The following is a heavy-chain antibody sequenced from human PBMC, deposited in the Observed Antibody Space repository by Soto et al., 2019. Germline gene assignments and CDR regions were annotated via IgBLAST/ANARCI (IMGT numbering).Heavy chain of an antibody. V-gene: IGHV4-4*07. D-gene: IGHD3-10*01. J-gene: IGHJ4*02. CDR2: VYSSGTT. CDR3: ARDIGSYAYGEGY. Sequence: PSETLSLTCAVYGGPFSGFYWSWIRQPAGKGLEWIGRVYSSGTTDYNPSLNSRATMSVETSKNQFSLKLSSVTAADTAVYYCARDIGSYAYGEGYWGQGIQVTVSA. CDR1: GGPFSGFY.